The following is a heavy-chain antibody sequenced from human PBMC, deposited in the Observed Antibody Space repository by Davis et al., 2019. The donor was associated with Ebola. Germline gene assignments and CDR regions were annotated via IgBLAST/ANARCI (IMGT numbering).Heavy chain of an antibody. CDR3: ARFAGVVTPEY. J-gene: IGHJ4*02. D-gene: IGHD4-23*01. Sequence: AASVKVSCKASGGTFSSYAISWVRQAPGQGLEWMGRIIPILGIANYAQKFQGRVTITADKSTSTAYMELSSLRSEDTAVYYCARFAGVVTPEYWGQGTLVTVSS. V-gene: IGHV1-69*04. CDR1: GGTFSSYA. CDR2: IIPILGIA.